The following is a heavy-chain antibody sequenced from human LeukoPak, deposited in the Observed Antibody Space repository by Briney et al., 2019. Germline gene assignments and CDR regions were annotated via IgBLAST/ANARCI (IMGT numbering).Heavy chain of an antibody. CDR3: ARAGQGYCTSAGCFLSLDH. D-gene: IGHD2-2*01. Sequence: SETLSLTCTVYGGSISSYYWSWIRQPAGKGLEWIGRIYTSGSTNYNPSLKSRVTMSVDTSKNQFSLKLSSVTAADTAVYYCARAGQGYCTSAGCFLSLDHWGQGTLVTVSS. CDR2: IYTSGST. V-gene: IGHV4-4*07. CDR1: GGSISSYY. J-gene: IGHJ4*02.